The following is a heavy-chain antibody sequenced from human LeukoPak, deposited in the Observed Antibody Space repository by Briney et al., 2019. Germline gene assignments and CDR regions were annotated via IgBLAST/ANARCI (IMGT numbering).Heavy chain of an antibody. CDR2: ISGSGGST. CDR3: ASPGGVPTPDP. D-gene: IGHD3-16*01. J-gene: IGHJ5*02. Sequence: GGSLRLSCAASGFTFSSYAMSWVRQAPGKGLEWVSAISGSGGSTYYADSVKGRFAISRDNSKNPLHLQMNSLRAEDTAVYYCASPGGVPTPDPWGQGTLVTVSS. CDR1: GFTFSSYA. V-gene: IGHV3-23*01.